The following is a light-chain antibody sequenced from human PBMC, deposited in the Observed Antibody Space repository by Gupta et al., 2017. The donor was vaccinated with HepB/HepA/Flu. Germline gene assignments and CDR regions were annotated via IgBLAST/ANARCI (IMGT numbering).Light chain of an antibody. Sequence: QSALTQPASVSGSPGQPIIISCTGSSSDIVAFNAVSWYQQHPGKAPKRLMYCDTDRPSGDSYRVSSYTAGNNASPQTYVLQPEEEAADYCSYSKTSNNILVFGGGTKLTVL. CDR2: CDT. CDR1: SSDIVAFNA. CDR3: SYSKTSNNILV. J-gene: IGLJ3*02. V-gene: IGLV2-14*03.